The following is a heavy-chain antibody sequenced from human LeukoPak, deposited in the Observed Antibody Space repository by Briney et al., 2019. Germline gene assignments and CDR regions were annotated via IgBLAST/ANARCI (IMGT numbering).Heavy chain of an antibody. CDR1: GYTFTGYY. Sequence: ASVKVSCKASGYTFTGYYMHWVRQAPGQGLEWMGWINPNSGGTNYAQKFQGWVTMTGDTSISTAYMELSRLRSDDTAVYYCARAGKWVAAAGNYYDYWGQGTLVTVSS. CDR2: INPNSGGT. D-gene: IGHD6-13*01. CDR3: ARAGKWVAAAGNYYDY. V-gene: IGHV1-2*04. J-gene: IGHJ4*02.